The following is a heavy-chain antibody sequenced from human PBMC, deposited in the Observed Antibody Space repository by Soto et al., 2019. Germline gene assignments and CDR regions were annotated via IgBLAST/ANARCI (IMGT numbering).Heavy chain of an antibody. J-gene: IGHJ1*01. V-gene: IGHV4-30-2*01. CDR1: GAANTTGGYS. CDR2: MYHTGSA. D-gene: IGHD2-21*02. Sequence: TLSLTCAVSGAANTTGGYSWSWMRQPPGNGLQWIGYMYHTGSANYNPSLKGRVTMSFDTSTNDFSLKLNSVTAADTAVYFCAILQATKSTLFWGPGLLVTGS. CDR3: AILQATKSTLF.